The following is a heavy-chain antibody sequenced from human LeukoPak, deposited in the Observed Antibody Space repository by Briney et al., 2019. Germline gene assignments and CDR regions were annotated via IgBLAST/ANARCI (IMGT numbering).Heavy chain of an antibody. D-gene: IGHD3-3*01. CDR3: ARELFYYDFWSAPSSYMDV. CDR1: GFTFSDYY. V-gene: IGHV3-11*04. Sequence: GGSLRLSCAASGFTFSDYYMSWIHQAPGKGLEWVSYISRSGSTIYYADSVKGRFTISRDNAKNSLYLQMNSLRAEDTAVYYCARELFYYDFWSAPSSYMDVWGKGTTVTVSS. J-gene: IGHJ6*03. CDR2: ISRSGSTI.